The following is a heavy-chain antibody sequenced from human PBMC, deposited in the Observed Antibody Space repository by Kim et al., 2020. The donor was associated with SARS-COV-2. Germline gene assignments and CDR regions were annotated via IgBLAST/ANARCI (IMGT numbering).Heavy chain of an antibody. J-gene: IGHJ6*02. Sequence: GGSLRLSCAASGFTFSDYYMSWIRQAPGKGLEWVSYISSSSYTNYADSVKGRLTISRDNAKNSLYLQMNSLRAEDTAVYYCARVGYDYVWGSYRAYYYYYGMDVWGQGTTVTVSS. D-gene: IGHD3-16*02. V-gene: IGHV3-11*05. CDR2: ISSSSYT. CDR1: GFTFSDYY. CDR3: ARVGYDYVWGSYRAYYYYYGMDV.